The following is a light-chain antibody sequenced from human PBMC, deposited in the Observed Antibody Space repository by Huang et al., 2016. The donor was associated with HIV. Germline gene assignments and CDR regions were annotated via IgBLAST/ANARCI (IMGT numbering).Light chain of an antibody. CDR2: GSS. Sequence: DIQITQSPSSLSASVGDSVTITCRTSQDIGTYLNWDQQRPGKAPNLLIYGSSTVQSGVPSRFSGGGSGTEFTRTINGLQPDDFAIYYCHQTYTISSFGQGTRLDTK. J-gene: IGKJ5*01. CDR1: QDIGTY. V-gene: IGKV1-39*01. CDR3: HQTYTISS.